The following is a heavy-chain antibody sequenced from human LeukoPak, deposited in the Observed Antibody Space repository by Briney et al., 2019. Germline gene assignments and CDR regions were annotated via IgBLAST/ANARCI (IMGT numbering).Heavy chain of an antibody. V-gene: IGHV5-51*01. D-gene: IGHD1-7*01. CDR2: IYPGDSDT. CDR3: ARPQYNWNSWFDY. CDR1: GFTFTSYW. J-gene: IGHJ4*02. Sequence: GGSLRLSCAASGFTFTSYWIGWVRQMPGKGLEWMGIIYPGDSDTRYSPSFQGQVTISADKSISTAYLQWSSLKASDTAMYYCARPQYNWNSWFDYWGQGTLVTVSS.